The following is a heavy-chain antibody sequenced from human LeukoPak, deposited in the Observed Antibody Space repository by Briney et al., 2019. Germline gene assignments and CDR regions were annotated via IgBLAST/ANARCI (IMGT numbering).Heavy chain of an antibody. Sequence: APVRVSCKASGYTFTSYYMHWVRQAPGQGLEWMGIINPSGGSTSYAQKFQGRVTMTRDTSTSTVYMELSSLRSEDTAVYFCARDACSTTICQAGGNWFDPWGQGTLVIVS. CDR1: GYTFTSYY. CDR3: ARDACSTTICQAGGNWFDP. J-gene: IGHJ5*02. V-gene: IGHV1-46*01. CDR2: INPSGGST. D-gene: IGHD2-2*01.